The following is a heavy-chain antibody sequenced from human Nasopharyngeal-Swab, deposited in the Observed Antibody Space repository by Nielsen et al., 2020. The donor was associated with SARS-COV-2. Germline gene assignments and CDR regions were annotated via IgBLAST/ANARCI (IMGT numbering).Heavy chain of an antibody. CDR1: GFTFSTPW. J-gene: IGHJ6*02. CDR3: TTEAEGSYYYGMDV. V-gene: IGHV3-15*01. CDR2: IKSKTDGWTT. Sequence: GESLKISCAASGFTFSTPWMSWVRQAPGKGLEWVGRIKSKTDGWTTDYAAPVKGRFTISRDDSKNTLYLQMNSLKTEDTAVYYCTTEAEGSYYYGMDVRGQGTTVTVSS. D-gene: IGHD6-13*01.